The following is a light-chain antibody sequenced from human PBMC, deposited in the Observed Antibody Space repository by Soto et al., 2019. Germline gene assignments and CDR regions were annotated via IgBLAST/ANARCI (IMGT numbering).Light chain of an antibody. Sequence: AIQLTQSPASLSASVGDRVTITCRASQGIRNDLGWFQQKPGKAPKLLIYAASSLQTGVPSRFIGSGSGTYFTLTISSLQVEDFATYYCLQEYSYPLTFGGGTKVEI. CDR1: QGIRND. CDR3: LQEYSYPLT. CDR2: AAS. V-gene: IGKV1-6*01. J-gene: IGKJ4*01.